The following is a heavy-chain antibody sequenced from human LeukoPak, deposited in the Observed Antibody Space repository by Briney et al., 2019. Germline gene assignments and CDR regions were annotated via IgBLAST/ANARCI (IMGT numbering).Heavy chain of an antibody. CDR2: IYYSGST. D-gene: IGHD3-22*01. Sequence: PSQTLSLTCTVSGGSISSYYWSWIRQPPGKGLEWIGYIYYSGSTNYNPSLKSRVTISVDTSKNQFSLKLSSVTAADTAVYYCARDLEGYDSSGYLHYFDYWGQGTLVTVSS. CDR1: GGSISSYY. CDR3: ARDLEGYDSSGYLHYFDY. J-gene: IGHJ4*02. V-gene: IGHV4-59*01.